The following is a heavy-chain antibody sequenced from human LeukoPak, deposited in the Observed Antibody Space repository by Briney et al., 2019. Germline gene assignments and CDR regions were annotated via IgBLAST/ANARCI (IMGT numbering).Heavy chain of an antibody. CDR3: ARPIVVVPLRAFDI. J-gene: IGHJ3*02. D-gene: IGHD2-21*01. CDR1: DGSFSSGGYF. Sequence: PSETLSLTCTVSDGSFSSGGYFWSWIRQPPGKGLEWIGYIYQTGSTYYTPSLKSRVTMSVDRSKNQFSLKLSSVTAADTAVYYCARPIVVVPLRAFDIWGQGTMVTVSS. V-gene: IGHV4-30-2*01. CDR2: IYQTGST.